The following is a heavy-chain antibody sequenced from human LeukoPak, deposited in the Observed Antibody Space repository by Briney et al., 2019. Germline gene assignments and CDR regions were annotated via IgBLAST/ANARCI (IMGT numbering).Heavy chain of an antibody. CDR3: ARSSSWYSGYSDY. D-gene: IGHD6-13*01. V-gene: IGHV1-8*01. Sequence: ASVKVSCKASGYTFTSYDINWVRQATGQGLEWMGWMDPNSGNTGYAQKFQGRVTMTRDTSTSTVYMELSSLRPEDTAVYYCARSSSWYSGYSDYWGQGTLVTVSS. CDR2: MDPNSGNT. J-gene: IGHJ4*02. CDR1: GYTFTSYD.